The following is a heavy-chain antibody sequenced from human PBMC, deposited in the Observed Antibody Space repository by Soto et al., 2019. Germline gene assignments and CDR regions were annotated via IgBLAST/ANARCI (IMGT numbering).Heavy chain of an antibody. CDR1: GYTLSSYY. D-gene: IGHD6-19*01. CDR2: INTSGGST. Sequence: ASVKVSCKASGYTLSSYYMHWVRQAPGQGLEWMGIINTSGGSTTYAQKFQGRVTMTRDTSTSTVYMELSSLTSEDTAMYYCARQSSGWSAGGYWGQGTLVTVSS. CDR3: ARQSSGWSAGGY. V-gene: IGHV1-46*01. J-gene: IGHJ4*02.